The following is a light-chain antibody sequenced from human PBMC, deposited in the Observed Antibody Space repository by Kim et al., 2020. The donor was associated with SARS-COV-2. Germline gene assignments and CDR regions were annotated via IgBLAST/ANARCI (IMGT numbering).Light chain of an antibody. CDR2: AAS. Sequence: AAVGDRVTITCRESQGISNSLVWFQQKPGKVPKRLISAASSVHSGVPSRFSGSGSGAEFTLTISSLQPEDFATYYCLEYKSFPRTFGQGTKVDIK. CDR1: QGISNS. V-gene: IGKV1-17*03. J-gene: IGKJ1*01. CDR3: LEYKSFPRT.